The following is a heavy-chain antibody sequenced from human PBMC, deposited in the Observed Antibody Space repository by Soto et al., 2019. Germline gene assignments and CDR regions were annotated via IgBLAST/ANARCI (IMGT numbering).Heavy chain of an antibody. J-gene: IGHJ4*02. CDR1: ADSFSSYG. V-gene: IGHV1-69*01. Sequence: QVQLVQSGAEVKEPGSAVKVSCKAPADSFSSYGISWVRQAPGQGLEWMGGIIPIFGTTNYAEKFQGRVTITAEESTNTAYRELSSLRSDDTALYYCARVFPDGWVEPGVVRGYLDTWGRGTLVTVSS. CDR2: IIPIFGTT. CDR3: ARVFPDGWVEPGVVRGYLDT. D-gene: IGHD3-3*01.